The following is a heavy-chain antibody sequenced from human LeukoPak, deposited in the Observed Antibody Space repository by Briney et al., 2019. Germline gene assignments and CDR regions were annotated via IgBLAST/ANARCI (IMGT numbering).Heavy chain of an antibody. J-gene: IGHJ4*02. D-gene: IGHD2-15*01. V-gene: IGHV4-39*01. CDR2: IYYSGST. CDR1: GGSISSSSYY. Sequence: PSETLSLTCTVSGGSISSSSYYWGWIRQPPGKGLEWIGSIYYSGSTYYNPSLKSRVTISVDTSKNQFSLKLSSVTAADTAVYYCTRSDIVVVVADYWGQGTLVTLSS. CDR3: TRSDIVVVVADY.